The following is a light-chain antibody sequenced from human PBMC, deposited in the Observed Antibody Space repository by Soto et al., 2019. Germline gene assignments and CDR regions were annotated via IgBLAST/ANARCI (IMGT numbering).Light chain of an antibody. CDR2: EVT. V-gene: IGLV2-23*02. CDR1: DSDVGSYDL. J-gene: IGLJ1*01. Sequence: QSVLTQTASVSASPGQSITISCTGSDSDVGSYDLVSWYQQHPDKAPKLLIYEVTKRPSGVSNRFSGSKSDNTASLTISGLQAEDEADYYCSSYAGTSHYVFGTGTKVTVL. CDR3: SSYAGTSHYV.